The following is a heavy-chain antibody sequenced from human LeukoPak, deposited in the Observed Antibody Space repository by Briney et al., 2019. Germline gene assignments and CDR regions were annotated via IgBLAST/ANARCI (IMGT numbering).Heavy chain of an antibody. CDR2: ISFHGTDS. J-gene: IGHJ4*02. CDR3: AKDGGAYGAYSNFDY. Sequence: PGGSLRLSCAASGFTFISYAIHWVRQAPGKGLEWVAVISFHGTDSFYADSVKGRFTISRDNSKNTLYLQMNSLRVEDTAVYFCAKDGGAYGAYSNFDYWGQGTLVTVSS. V-gene: IGHV3-30*04. CDR1: GFTFISYA. D-gene: IGHD4-17*01.